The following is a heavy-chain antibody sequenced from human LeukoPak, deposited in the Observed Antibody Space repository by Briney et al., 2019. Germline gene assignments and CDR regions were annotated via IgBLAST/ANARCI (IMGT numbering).Heavy chain of an antibody. Sequence: PSETLSLTCTVSGGSISSGGYYWSWIRQLPGKGLEWIGYIYYSGSTYYNPSLKSRVTISVDTSKNQFSLKLSSVTAADTAVYYCARDSPVYGYFDYWGQGTLVTVSS. D-gene: IGHD3-10*01. CDR2: IYYSGST. J-gene: IGHJ4*02. CDR3: ARDSPVYGYFDY. CDR1: GGSISSGGYY. V-gene: IGHV4-31*03.